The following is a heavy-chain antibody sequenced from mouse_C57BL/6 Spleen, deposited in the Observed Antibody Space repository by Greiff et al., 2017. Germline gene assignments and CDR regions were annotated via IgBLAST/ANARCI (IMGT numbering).Heavy chain of an antibody. V-gene: IGHV2-9*01. D-gene: IGHD1-1*01. CDR3: AKHRYYYGSSIYAMDY. CDR1: GFSLTSYG. J-gene: IGHJ4*01. Sequence: QVQLQQSGPGLVAPSQSLSITCTASGFSLTSYGVDWVRQPPGKGLEWLGVIWGGGSTNYNSALMSRLSISKDNSKSQVFLKMNRLQTDDTAMYYCAKHRYYYGSSIYAMDYWGQGTSVTVSA. CDR2: IWGGGST.